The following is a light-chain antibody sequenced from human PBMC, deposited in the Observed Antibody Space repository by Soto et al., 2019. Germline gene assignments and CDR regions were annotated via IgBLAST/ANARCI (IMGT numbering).Light chain of an antibody. J-gene: IGLJ3*02. CDR2: EVA. Sequence: QSALTQPASVSGSPGQSITISCTGTNSDVGGYDRVSWYQQHRGKDPTLMIYEVAKRPSGVSNRFSGSKSGNTASLTISGLQAEDEADYYCCSSVGGPIWVFGGGTKLTVL. V-gene: IGLV2-23*02. CDR3: CSSVGGPIWV. CDR1: NSDVGGYDR.